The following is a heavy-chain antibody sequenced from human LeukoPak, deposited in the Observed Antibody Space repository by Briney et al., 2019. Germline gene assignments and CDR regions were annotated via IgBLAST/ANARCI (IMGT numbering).Heavy chain of an antibody. Sequence: GGSLRLSCAASGFTFSRFAMNWVRQAPGKGLEWVSYINTDSSDIHYADSVKGRFTISRDNARDTLYLQLSSLRAEDSAVYYCARDTFQPGLIDSWGQGTLVTVSS. CDR1: GFTFSRFA. CDR2: INTDSSDI. D-gene: IGHD2-2*01. CDR3: ARDTFQPGLIDS. V-gene: IGHV3-21*05. J-gene: IGHJ4*02.